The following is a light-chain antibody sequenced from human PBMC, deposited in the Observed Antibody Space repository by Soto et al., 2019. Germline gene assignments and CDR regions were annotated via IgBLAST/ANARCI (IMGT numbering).Light chain of an antibody. CDR1: SSDVGGYNY. Sequence: QSALTQPRSVSGSPGQSVTIYCSGTSSDVGGYNYVSWYQQHPGKAPKLMIYDVSKRPSGVPDRFSGSKSGNTASLTISGLQAEDEADYNCCSYAGSYSLVFGGGTKLTVL. J-gene: IGLJ3*02. V-gene: IGLV2-11*01. CDR3: CSYAGSYSLV. CDR2: DVS.